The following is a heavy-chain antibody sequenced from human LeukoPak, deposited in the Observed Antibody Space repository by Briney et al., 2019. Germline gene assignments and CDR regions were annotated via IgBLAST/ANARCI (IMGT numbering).Heavy chain of an antibody. CDR3: AKDISHYYDSSGAFDI. D-gene: IGHD3-22*01. J-gene: IGHJ3*02. Sequence: PGGSLRLSCAASGFIVSSNYVSWVRQAPGKGLEWVSGISWNSGSIGYADSVKGRFTISRDNAKNSLYLQMNSLRAEDTALYYCAKDISHYYDSSGAFDIWGQGTMVTVSS. CDR2: ISWNSGSI. CDR1: GFIVSSNY. V-gene: IGHV3-9*01.